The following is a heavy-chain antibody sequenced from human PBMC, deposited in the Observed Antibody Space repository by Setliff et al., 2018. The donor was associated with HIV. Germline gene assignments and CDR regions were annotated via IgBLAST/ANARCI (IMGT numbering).Heavy chain of an antibody. D-gene: IGHD4-4*01. CDR3: ARPYSGRGGGAWFDP. CDR1: GYSISTAYY. CDR2: VYHSGTT. Sequence: SETLSLTCAVSGYSISTAYYWGWIRQPPGKGLEWIGSVYHSGTTFYNPSLKSRVTISVDTSKSQVSLRLISVTAADTSVYYCARPYSGRGGGAWFDPWGQGILVTVSS. J-gene: IGHJ5*02. V-gene: IGHV4-38-2*01.